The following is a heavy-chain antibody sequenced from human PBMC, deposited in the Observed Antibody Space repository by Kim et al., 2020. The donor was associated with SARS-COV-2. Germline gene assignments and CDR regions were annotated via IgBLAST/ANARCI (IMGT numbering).Heavy chain of an antibody. CDR3: ARDGYCSSTSCYSGVDY. V-gene: IGHV3-30*07. Sequence: VKGRFTISRDNSKNTLYLQMNSLRAEDTAVYYCARDGYCSSTSCYSGVDYWGQGTLVTVSS. J-gene: IGHJ4*02. D-gene: IGHD2-2*03.